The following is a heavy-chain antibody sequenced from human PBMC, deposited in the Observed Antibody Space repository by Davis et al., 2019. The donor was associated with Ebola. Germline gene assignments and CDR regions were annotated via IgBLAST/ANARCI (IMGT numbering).Heavy chain of an antibody. CDR1: GGSIGGYY. CDR2: VHNSGSS. D-gene: IGHD3-3*01. Sequence: SETLSLTCSVSGGSIGGYYWSWIRQPPGKGLDWIGYVHNSGSSNYNPSLKSRVTISLDPSKNQFSLRLTSVTAEDTAVYYCARLRGGYKYEYGMDVWGQGTTVTVSS. V-gene: IGHV4-59*08. J-gene: IGHJ6*02. CDR3: ARLRGGYKYEYGMDV.